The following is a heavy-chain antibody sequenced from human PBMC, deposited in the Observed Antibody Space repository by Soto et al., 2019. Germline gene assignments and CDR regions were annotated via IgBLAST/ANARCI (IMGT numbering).Heavy chain of an antibody. CDR1: GFTFSSYG. CDR2: ISYDGNYK. Sequence: QVQLVESGGGVVQPGRSLRLSCAASGFTFSSYGMHWVRQAPGKGLEWVAIISYDGNYKYYADSVKGRFTISRDNSKNKLYLQMNGLRAEDTAVYYCGKVSTYYYDRTFDYWGQGTLVTVSS. J-gene: IGHJ4*02. D-gene: IGHD3-22*01. V-gene: IGHV3-30*18. CDR3: GKVSTYYYDRTFDY.